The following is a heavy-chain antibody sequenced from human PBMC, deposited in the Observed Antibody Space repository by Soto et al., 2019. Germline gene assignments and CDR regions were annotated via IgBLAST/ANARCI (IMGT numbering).Heavy chain of an antibody. CDR3: ARGRGYCSGGSCPGVLDY. V-gene: IGHV4-59*01. D-gene: IGHD2-15*01. CDR2: IYYSGST. Sequence: SETLSLTCTVSGGSISSYYWSWIRQPPGKGLEWIGYIYYSGSTNYNPSLKSRVTISVDTSKNQFSLKLSSVTAADTAVYYCARGRGYCSGGSCPGVLDYWGQGTLVIVSS. J-gene: IGHJ4*02. CDR1: GGSISSYY.